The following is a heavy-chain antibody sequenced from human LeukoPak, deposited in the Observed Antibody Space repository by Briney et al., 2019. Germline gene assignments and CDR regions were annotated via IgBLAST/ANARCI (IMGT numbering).Heavy chain of an antibody. D-gene: IGHD6-13*01. V-gene: IGHV3-23*01. CDR1: RYSFDSYA. CDR3: AKRYGDSTGWFFDF. CDR2: INGGGDIT. J-gene: IGHJ4*02. Sequence: HPGGSLRLSCEGSRYSFDSYAMIWARQAPGKGLEWVSSINGGGDITYYAESVKGRFTVSRDNSKSTLFLQMNSLRAEDTAVFYCAKRYGDSTGWFFDFWGQGSLVTVSS.